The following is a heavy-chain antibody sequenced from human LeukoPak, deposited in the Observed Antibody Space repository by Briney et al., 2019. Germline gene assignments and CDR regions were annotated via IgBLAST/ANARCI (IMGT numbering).Heavy chain of an antibody. CDR1: GGSFSGYY. V-gene: IGHV4-34*01. D-gene: IGHD5-18*01. CDR3: ARDDRLMATAMVIKLDC. J-gene: IGHJ4*02. Sequence: PSETLSLTCAVYGGSFSGYYWSWIRQPPGKGLEWIGEINHSGSTNYNPSLKSRVTISVDTSKNQFSLKLSSVTAADTAVYYCARDDRLMATAMVIKLDCWGQGTLVTVSS. CDR2: INHSGST.